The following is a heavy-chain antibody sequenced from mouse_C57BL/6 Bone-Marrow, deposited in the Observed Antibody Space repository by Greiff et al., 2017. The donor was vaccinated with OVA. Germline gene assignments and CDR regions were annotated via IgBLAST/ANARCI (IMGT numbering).Heavy chain of an antibody. CDR3: ANYYGSSYAWYFDV. J-gene: IGHJ1*03. D-gene: IGHD1-1*01. CDR2: INPSSGYT. V-gene: IGHV1-4*01. CDR1: GYTFTSYT. Sequence: QVQLQQSGAELARPGASVKMSCKASGYTFTSYTMHWVKQRPGQGLEWIGYINPSSGYTKYNQKFKDKATLTADKSSSTAYMQLSSLTSEDSAVYYCANYYGSSYAWYFDVWGTGTTVTVSS.